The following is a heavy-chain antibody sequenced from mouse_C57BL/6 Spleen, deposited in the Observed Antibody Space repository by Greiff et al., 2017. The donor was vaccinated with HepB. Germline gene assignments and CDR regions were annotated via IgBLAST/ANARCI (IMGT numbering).Heavy chain of an antibody. V-gene: IGHV1-59*01. CDR2: IDPSDSYT. CDR1: GYTFTSYW. D-gene: IGHD2-1*01. J-gene: IGHJ3*01. Sequence: VQLQQPGAELVRPGTSVKLSCKASGYTFTSYWMHWVKQRPGQGLEWIGVIDPSDSYTNYNQKFKGKATLTVDTSSSTAYMQLSSLTSEDSAVYYCARYRGNGAWFAYWGQGTLVTVSA. CDR3: ARYRGNGAWFAY.